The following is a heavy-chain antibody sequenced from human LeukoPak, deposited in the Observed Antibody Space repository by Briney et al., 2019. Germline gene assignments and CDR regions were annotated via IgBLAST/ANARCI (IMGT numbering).Heavy chain of an antibody. D-gene: IGHD6-13*01. J-gene: IGHJ5*02. V-gene: IGHV4-31*03. Sequence: SQTVSLTCTVSGLSISSGGYYWRWLRQHPGKGLEWNGYIYYSGSTYYNPSLKSRVTISVDPSKNQFSLKLSSVTAADTAVYYCARDGIAAAGMGVDPWGQGTLVTVSS. CDR1: GLSISSGGYY. CDR3: ARDGIAAAGMGVDP. CDR2: IYYSGST.